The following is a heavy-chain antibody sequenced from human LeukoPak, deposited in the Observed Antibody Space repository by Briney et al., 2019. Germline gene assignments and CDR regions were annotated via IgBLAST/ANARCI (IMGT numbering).Heavy chain of an antibody. V-gene: IGHV3-7*01. D-gene: IGHD3-3*01. CDR1: EFTFSSYW. CDR2: IKQDGGEK. Sequence: GGSLRLSCAASEFTFSSYWMSWVRQAPGKGPEWVANIKQDGGEKYYVDSVKGRFTISRDNAKNSLYLQMNSLRAEDTAVYYCARDAFSRISVFGVASDAFDIWGQGTMVTVSS. CDR3: ARDAFSRISVFGVASDAFDI. J-gene: IGHJ3*02.